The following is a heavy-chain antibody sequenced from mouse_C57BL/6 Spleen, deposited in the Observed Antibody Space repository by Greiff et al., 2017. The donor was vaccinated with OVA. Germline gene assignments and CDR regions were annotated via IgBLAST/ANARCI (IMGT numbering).Heavy chain of an antibody. V-gene: IGHV1-82*01. J-gene: IGHJ2*01. CDR3: ARGSYDYDNFDY. CDR2: IYPGDGDT. Sequence: QVQLQQSGPELVKPGASVKISCKASGYAFSSSWMNWVKQRPGKGLEWIGRIYPGDGDTNYNGKFKGKATLTADKSSSTAYMQLSSLTSEDSAVYLCARGSYDYDNFDYWGQGTTLTVSS. CDR1: GYAFSSSW. D-gene: IGHD2-4*01.